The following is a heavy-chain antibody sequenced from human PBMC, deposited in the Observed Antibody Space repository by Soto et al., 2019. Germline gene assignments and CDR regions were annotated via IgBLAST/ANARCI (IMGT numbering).Heavy chain of an antibody. CDR3: ARATDYDFWSGTTSRFDP. Sequence: QVQLVQSGAEVKKPGSSVKVSCKASGGTFSSYAISWVRQAPGQGLEWMGGIIPIFGTANYAQKFQGRVTITADESTSTAYMELSSLRSEETAVYYCARATDYDFWSGTTSRFDPWGQGTLVTVSS. CDR2: IIPIFGTA. CDR1: GGTFSSYA. V-gene: IGHV1-69*12. J-gene: IGHJ5*02. D-gene: IGHD3-3*01.